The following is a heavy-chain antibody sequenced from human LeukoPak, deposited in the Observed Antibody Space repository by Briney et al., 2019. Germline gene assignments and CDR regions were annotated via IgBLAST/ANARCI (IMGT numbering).Heavy chain of an antibody. J-gene: IGHJ4*02. CDR1: GGSFSGYY. CDR2: INHSGST. D-gene: IGHD5-24*01. Sequence: PSETLSLTCAVYGGSFSGYYWSWIRQPPGKGLEWIGEINHSGSTYYNPSLKSRVTISVDRSKNQFSLKLSSVTAADTAVYYCARARDGYNYSFDYWGQGTLVTVSS. V-gene: IGHV4-34*01. CDR3: ARARDGYNYSFDY.